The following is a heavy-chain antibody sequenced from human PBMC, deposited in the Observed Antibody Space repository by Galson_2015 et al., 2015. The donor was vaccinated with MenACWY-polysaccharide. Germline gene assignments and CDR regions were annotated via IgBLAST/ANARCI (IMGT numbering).Heavy chain of an antibody. CDR3: AGIPSTMTSFGWFGP. CDR2: IFNRGGT. CDR1: GGSISSSGYH. J-gene: IGHJ5*02. D-gene: IGHD4-17*01. Sequence: PLSLTCDVSGGSISSSGYHWTWIRQHPRKGLEWIGYIFNRGGTKTNPSLESRVTVSADRSKNQFSLKLSSVTAADTAVYYCAGIPSTMTSFGWFGPWGQGTLVTVSS. V-gene: IGHV4-31*11.